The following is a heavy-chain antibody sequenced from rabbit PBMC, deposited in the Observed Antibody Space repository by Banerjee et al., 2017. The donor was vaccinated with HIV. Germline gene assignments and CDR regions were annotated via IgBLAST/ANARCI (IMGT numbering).Heavy chain of an antibody. J-gene: IGHJ4*01. V-gene: IGHV1S45*01. D-gene: IGHD8-1*01. CDR1: GFSFSSSYW. CDR3: ARDPSIYSDSPYYFNL. Sequence: QEQLVESGGGLVQPEGSLTLTCTASGFSFSSSYWMCWVRQAPGKGLEWIACIYAGSSGNTYYASWAKGRFTISKTSSTTVTLQMTSLTAADTATYFCARDPSIYSDSPYYFNLWGPGTLVTVS. CDR2: IYAGSSGNT.